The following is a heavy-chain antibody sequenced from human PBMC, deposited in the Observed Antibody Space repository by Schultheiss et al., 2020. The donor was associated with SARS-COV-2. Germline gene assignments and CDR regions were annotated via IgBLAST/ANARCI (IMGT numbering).Heavy chain of an antibody. V-gene: IGHV1-2*02. CDR2: INPNSGGT. CDR3: AADISVGIAVAGRNYFDY. CDR1: GYTFTSYG. D-gene: IGHD6-19*01. Sequence: ASVKVSCKASGYTFTSYGISWVRQAPGQGLEWMGWINPNSGGTNYAQKFQGRVTMTRDTSISTAYMELSRLRSDDTAVYYCAADISVGIAVAGRNYFDYWGQGTLVTVSS. J-gene: IGHJ4*02.